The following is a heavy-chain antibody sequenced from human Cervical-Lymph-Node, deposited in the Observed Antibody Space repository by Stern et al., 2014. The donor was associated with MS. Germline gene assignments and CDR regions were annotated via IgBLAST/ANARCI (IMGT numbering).Heavy chain of an antibody. V-gene: IGHV3-21*01. Sequence: EVQLVESGGGLVKPGGSLRLSCAASGFMFRTYNMNWVRQAPGKGLEWVSAISSSSNYIYYADSVRGRFTISRDNAKNSLYLQMNSLRAEDTAAYYCARDDELYGLDYWGQGTLVTVSS. D-gene: IGHD2/OR15-2a*01. CDR3: ARDDELYGLDY. J-gene: IGHJ4*02. CDR1: GFMFRTYN. CDR2: ISSSSNYI.